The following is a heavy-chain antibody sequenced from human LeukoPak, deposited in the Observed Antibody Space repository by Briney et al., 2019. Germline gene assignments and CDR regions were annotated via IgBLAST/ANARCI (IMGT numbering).Heavy chain of an antibody. V-gene: IGHV1-18*01. Sequence: ASVKVSCKASGYTFTSYGISWVRQAPGQGLEWMGWISAYNGNTNYAQKLQVRVTMTTDTSTSTAYMELRSLRSDDTAVYYCARDTLMDILTPPDYWGQGTLVTVSS. CDR2: ISAYNGNT. CDR3: ARDTLMDILTPPDY. CDR1: GYTFTSYG. J-gene: IGHJ4*02. D-gene: IGHD3-9*01.